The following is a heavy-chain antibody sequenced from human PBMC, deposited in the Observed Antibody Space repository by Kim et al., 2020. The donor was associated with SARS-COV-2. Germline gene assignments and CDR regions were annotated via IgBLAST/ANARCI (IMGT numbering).Heavy chain of an antibody. V-gene: IGHV3-30*15. J-gene: IGHJ5*01. CDR3: VGSDCGGGGQFAC. Sequence: YPDPVWGRFTISRDNSQNTLYLQMGSLGPEDTTVYYCVGSDCGGGGQFACWGQGALVTVSS. D-gene: IGHD2-21*02.